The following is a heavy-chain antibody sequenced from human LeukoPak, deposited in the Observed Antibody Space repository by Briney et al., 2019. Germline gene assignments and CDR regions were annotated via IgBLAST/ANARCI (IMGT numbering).Heavy chain of an antibody. V-gene: IGHV3-7*01. J-gene: IGHJ4*02. CDR1: GFTFSTYW. D-gene: IGHD5-24*01. CDR3: ANGDGFDY. CDR2: IQQDGSET. Sequence: GGSLRLSCATSGFTFSTYWMSWVRQAPGKGLEWVANIQQDGSETYYADSVKGRFTIFRDNAKNSLYSQMDSLRVEDTAVYYCANGDGFDYWGQGTLVIVSS.